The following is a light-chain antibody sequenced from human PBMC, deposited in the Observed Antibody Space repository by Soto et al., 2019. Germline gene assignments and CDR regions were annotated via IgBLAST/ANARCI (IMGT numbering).Light chain of an antibody. CDR1: SSDVGSYNR. Sequence: QSVLTQPPSVSGSPGQSVAISCTGTSSDVGSYNRVSWYQQPPGAAPKLMIYEVSNRPPGVPDRFSGSKSGNTASLTISGLQAEDEADYYCNSYTGSSTYVFGTGTQLTVL. J-gene: IGLJ1*01. V-gene: IGLV2-18*02. CDR2: EVS. CDR3: NSYTGSSTYV.